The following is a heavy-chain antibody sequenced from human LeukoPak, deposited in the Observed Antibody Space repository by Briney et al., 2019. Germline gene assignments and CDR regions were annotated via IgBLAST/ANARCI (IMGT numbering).Heavy chain of an antibody. D-gene: IGHD5-24*01. CDR2: IXEDGSEQ. V-gene: IGHV3-7*01. Sequence: SLRXSCTASXXTXXRXXISWVRXTPGKGLXWVXXIXEDGSEQYYVDSVKGRFTMSRDNAKSSLYLQMNSLRAEDTAVYYCVRDPLARDGFNSLDYWGQGTLVTVSS. J-gene: IGHJ4*02. CDR3: VRDPLARDGFNSLDY. CDR1: XXTXXRXX.